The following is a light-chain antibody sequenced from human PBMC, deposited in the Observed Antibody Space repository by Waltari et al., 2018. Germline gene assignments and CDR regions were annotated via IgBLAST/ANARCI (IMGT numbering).Light chain of an antibody. J-gene: IGLJ3*02. Sequence: QSVLTQPPSGSAAPGHKVSISCSGTPSTVGNNGVFWYRQLPGSAPKLLIYETNGRPTGTPDRFSGSKSATTAFLDIAGLQPGDEADYYCGTWDSSLALWLFGGGTKLTV. CDR3: GTWDSSLALWL. V-gene: IGLV1-51*02. CDR1: PSTVGNNG. CDR2: ETN.